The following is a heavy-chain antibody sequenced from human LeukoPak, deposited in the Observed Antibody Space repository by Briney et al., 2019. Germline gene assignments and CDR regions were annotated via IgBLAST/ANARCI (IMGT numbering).Heavy chain of an antibody. CDR3: ARGGYYGSGNDFRFDP. J-gene: IGHJ5*02. Sequence: SETLSLTCTVSGGSTSSYYWSWIRQPPGKGLEWIGYIYYTGNTNYNPSLKSRVTISVDTSKNQFSLKLSSVTAADTAIYYCARGGYYGSGNDFRFDPWGQGTLVTVSS. V-gene: IGHV4-59*01. CDR1: GGSTSSYY. D-gene: IGHD3-10*01. CDR2: IYYTGNT.